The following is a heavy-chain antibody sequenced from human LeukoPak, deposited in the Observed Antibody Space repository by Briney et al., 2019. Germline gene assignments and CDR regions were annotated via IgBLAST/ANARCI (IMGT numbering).Heavy chain of an antibody. CDR3: ARDSGWFAY. CDR2: IFYSGST. CDR1: GGAVSSCSYY. J-gene: IGHJ4*02. V-gene: IGHV4-61*01. Sequence: SETLSLTCTVSGGAVSSCSYYWSWIRQPSGKGLEWIGFIFYSGSTKYNPSLKSRLTVSVDTSKNQFSLKLSSVTAADTAVYYCARDSGWFAYWGQGTLVTVSS. D-gene: IGHD3-10*01.